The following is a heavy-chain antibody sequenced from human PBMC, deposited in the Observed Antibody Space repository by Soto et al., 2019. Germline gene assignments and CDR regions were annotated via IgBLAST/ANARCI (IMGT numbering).Heavy chain of an antibody. D-gene: IGHD6-13*01. CDR1: GGTFSSYA. CDR3: ASVQSSSWKGYFQH. V-gene: IGHV1-69*06. J-gene: IGHJ1*01. Sequence: GASVKVSCKASGGTFSSYAISWVRQAPGQGLEWMGGIIPIFGTANYAQKFQGIVTITADKSTSTAYMELSSLRSEDTAVYYCASVQSSSWKGYFQHWGQGTLVTVSS. CDR2: IIPIFGTA.